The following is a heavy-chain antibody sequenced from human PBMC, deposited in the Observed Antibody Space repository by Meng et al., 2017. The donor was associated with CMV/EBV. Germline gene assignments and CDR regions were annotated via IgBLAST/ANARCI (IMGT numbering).Heavy chain of an antibody. V-gene: IGHV4-39*07. Sequence: GSLRLSCTVSGGSISSSSYYWGWIRQPPGKGLEWIGSIYYSGSTYYNPSLKSRVTISVDTSKNQFSLKLSSVTAADTAVYYCARGGALAAFDIWGQGTMVTVSS. J-gene: IGHJ3*02. D-gene: IGHD3-16*01. CDR2: IYYSGST. CDR1: GGSISSSSYY. CDR3: ARGGALAAFDI.